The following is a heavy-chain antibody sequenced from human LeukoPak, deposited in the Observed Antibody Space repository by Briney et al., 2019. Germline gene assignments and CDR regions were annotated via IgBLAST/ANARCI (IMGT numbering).Heavy chain of an antibody. D-gene: IGHD2-21*01. Sequence: ASVKVSCKASGYTFTSYYMHWVRQAPGQGLEWMGVINPSGGSTSYAQKFQGGVTMTRDTSTSTVYMELSSLRSEDTAVYCCAKDLIRGAAAYCFDYWGQGTLVTVFS. CDR3: AKDLIRGAAAYCFDY. CDR2: INPSGGST. V-gene: IGHV1-46*01. CDR1: GYTFTSYY. J-gene: IGHJ4*02.